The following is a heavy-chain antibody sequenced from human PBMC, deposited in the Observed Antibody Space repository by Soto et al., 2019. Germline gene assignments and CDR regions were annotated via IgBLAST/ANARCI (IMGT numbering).Heavy chain of an antibody. CDR3: ACPPGNYYSYMAV. J-gene: IGHJ6*03. CDR1: GFTFSSYS. Sequence: PGGSLRLSCAASGFTFSSYSMNWVRQAPGKGLEWVSYISSSSSTIYYADSVKGRFTISRDNAKNSLYLQINSLRAEDTAVYYSACPPGNYYSYMAVWGKGTTVPVS. V-gene: IGHV3-48*01. CDR2: ISSSSSTI.